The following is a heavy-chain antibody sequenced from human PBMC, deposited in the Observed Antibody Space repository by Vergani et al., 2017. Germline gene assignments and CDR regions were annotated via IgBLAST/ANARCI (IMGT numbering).Heavy chain of an antibody. CDR3: ARGWDFWSGYHKDNNWFDP. CDR1: GFTFSSYG. V-gene: IGHV3-33*01. D-gene: IGHD3-3*01. J-gene: IGHJ5*02. Sequence: QVQLVESGGGVVQPGRSLRLSCAASGFTFSSYGMHWVRQAPGKGLEWVAVIWYDGSNKYYADSVKGRFTISRANSKNTLYLQMNSLRAEDTAVYYCARGWDFWSGYHKDNNWFDPWGQGTLVTVSS. CDR2: IWYDGSNK.